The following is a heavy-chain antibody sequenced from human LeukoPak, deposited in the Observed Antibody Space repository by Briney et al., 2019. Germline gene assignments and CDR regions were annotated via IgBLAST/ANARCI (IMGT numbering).Heavy chain of an antibody. Sequence: ASVKVSFKASGYTFTSYAMHWVRQAPGQRLGWMGWINAGNGNTKYSQKFQGRVTITRDTSASTAYMKLSSLRSEETAVYYCAREFSYGLFHTYYFDYWGQGTLVTVSS. CDR2: INAGNGNT. D-gene: IGHD5-18*01. CDR1: GYTFTSYA. J-gene: IGHJ4*02. V-gene: IGHV1-3*01. CDR3: AREFSYGLFHTYYFDY.